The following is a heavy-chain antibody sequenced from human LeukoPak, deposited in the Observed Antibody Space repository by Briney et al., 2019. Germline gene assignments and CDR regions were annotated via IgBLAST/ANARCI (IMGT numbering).Heavy chain of an antibody. D-gene: IGHD6-19*01. CDR2: IYHSGST. CDR3: ARVGSGWYTLGY. Sequence: PSETLSLTCTVSGYSISSGYYWGWIRQPPGKGLEWIGSIYHSGSTYYNPSLKSRVTISVDTSKNQFSLKLSSVTAADTAVYYRARVGSGWYTLGYWGQGTLVTVSS. V-gene: IGHV4-38-2*02. CDR1: GYSISSGYY. J-gene: IGHJ4*02.